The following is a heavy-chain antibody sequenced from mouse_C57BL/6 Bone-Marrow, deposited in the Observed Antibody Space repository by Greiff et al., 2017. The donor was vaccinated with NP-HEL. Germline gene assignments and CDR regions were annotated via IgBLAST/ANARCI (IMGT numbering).Heavy chain of an antibody. CDR3: TKGHYGSSYVNWYFDV. J-gene: IGHJ1*03. CDR2: INYDGSST. Sequence: EVKLVESEGGLVQPGSSMKLSCTASGFTFSDYYMAWVRQVPEKGLEWVANINYDGSSTYYLDSLKSRFIISRDNAKNILYLQMCSLKSEDTSTYSCTKGHYGSSYVNWYFDVWGTGTTVTVSS. CDR1: GFTFSDYY. V-gene: IGHV5-16*01. D-gene: IGHD1-1*01.